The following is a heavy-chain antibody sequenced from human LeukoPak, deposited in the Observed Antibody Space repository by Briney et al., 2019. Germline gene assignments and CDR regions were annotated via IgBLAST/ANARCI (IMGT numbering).Heavy chain of an antibody. V-gene: IGHV4-4*02. CDR3: ARLGDSSGYYAFDY. CDR1: GGSISSSNW. Sequence: SGTLSLTCAVSGGSISSSNWWSWVRQPPGKGLEWIGEIYHSGSSNYNPSLKGRVTISVDKSKNHFSLKLSSVTAADTAVYYCARLGDSSGYYAFDYWGQGTLVTVSS. J-gene: IGHJ4*02. D-gene: IGHD3-22*01. CDR2: IYHSGSS.